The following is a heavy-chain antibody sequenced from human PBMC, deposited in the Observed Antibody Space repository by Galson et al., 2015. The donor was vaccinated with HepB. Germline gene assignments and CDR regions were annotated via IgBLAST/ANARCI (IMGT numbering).Heavy chain of an antibody. CDR2: ISSNGGST. CDR1: GFTFSSYA. J-gene: IGHJ4*02. V-gene: IGHV3-64D*06. CDR3: VKGSDCSSTSCSWHFDY. D-gene: IGHD2-2*01. Sequence: SLRLSCAASGFTFSSYAMHWVRQAPGKGLEYVSAISSNGGSTYYADSVKGRFTISRDNSKNTLYLQMSSLRAEDTAVYYCVKGSDCSSTSCSWHFDYWGQGTL.